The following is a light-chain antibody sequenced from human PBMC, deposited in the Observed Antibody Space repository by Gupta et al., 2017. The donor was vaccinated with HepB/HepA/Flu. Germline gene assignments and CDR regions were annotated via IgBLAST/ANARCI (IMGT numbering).Light chain of an antibody. CDR1: QSVTSN. V-gene: IGKV3-15*01. Sequence: EIVMTQSPGTLSVSPGERATLSCRASQSVTSNLAWYQQKPGQAPRLLIYGASTRATNIPARFNGSGSGTEFTLTISSLQSEDFAVYYCQQESNWPITFGGGTKVEIK. J-gene: IGKJ4*01. CDR3: QQESNWPIT. CDR2: GAS.